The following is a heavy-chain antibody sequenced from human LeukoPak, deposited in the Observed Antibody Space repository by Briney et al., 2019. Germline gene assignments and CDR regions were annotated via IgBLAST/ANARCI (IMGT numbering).Heavy chain of an antibody. D-gene: IGHD3-10*01. Sequence: PGXXLRLSCAASGFTLSRYARSWVRQAPGKGLEWVSSISDSGGSRNYADSVKGRFTISRHHSKHPVYLQMNSLSAEDTAVYYCAKVMKGSERLTMVRGVIIKTAGLYYMDVWGKGTTVTVSS. V-gene: IGHV3-23*01. CDR1: GFTLSRYA. CDR2: ISDSGGSR. CDR3: AKVMKGSERLTMVRGVIIKTAGLYYMDV. J-gene: IGHJ6*03.